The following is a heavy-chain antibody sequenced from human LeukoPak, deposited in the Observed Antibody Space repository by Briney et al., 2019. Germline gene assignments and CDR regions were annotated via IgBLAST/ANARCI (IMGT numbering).Heavy chain of an antibody. CDR1: GYTHTELS. D-gene: IGHD3-10*01. CDR3: ATEGGGSGKGNDAFDI. V-gene: IGHV1-24*01. CDR2: FDPEDGET. J-gene: IGHJ3*02. Sequence: GASVKVSCKVSGYTHTELSMHWVRQAPGKGLEWMGGFDPEDGETIYAQKFQGRVTMTEDTSTDTAYMELSSLRSEDTAVYYCATEGGGSGKGNDAFDIWGQGTMVTVSS.